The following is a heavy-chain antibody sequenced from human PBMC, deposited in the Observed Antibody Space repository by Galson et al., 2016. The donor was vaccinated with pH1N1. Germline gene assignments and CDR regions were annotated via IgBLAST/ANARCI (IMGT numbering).Heavy chain of an antibody. D-gene: IGHD4/OR15-4a*01. CDR3: VRAVGAVEAF. J-gene: IGHJ4*02. CDR2: IKHDGSQE. Sequence: SLRLSCAGSGFTFSNYWMHWVRQAPGKGLEWVANIKHDGSQEYYVDSVKGRFTISRDNAKNSLYLQMNSLRAEDTAVYYCVRAVGAVEAFWGQGTLVTVSS. V-gene: IGHV3-7*01. CDR1: GFTFSNYW.